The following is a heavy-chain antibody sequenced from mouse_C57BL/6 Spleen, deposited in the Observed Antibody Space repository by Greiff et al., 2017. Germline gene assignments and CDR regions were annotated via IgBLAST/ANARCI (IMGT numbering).Heavy chain of an antibody. Sequence: EVQLQQSGPELVKPGASVKISCKASGYTFTDYYMNWVKQSHGNSLEWIGDIYPSNGGTSSNKKFKGKATFTADKSSNTAYMELRSLTTEDSALYYCARRGVDYGYAMDYWGQGTSVTVSS. CDR2: IYPSNGGT. D-gene: IGHD2-4*01. V-gene: IGHV1-26*01. CDR3: ARRGVDYGYAMDY. CDR1: GYTFTDYY. J-gene: IGHJ4*01.